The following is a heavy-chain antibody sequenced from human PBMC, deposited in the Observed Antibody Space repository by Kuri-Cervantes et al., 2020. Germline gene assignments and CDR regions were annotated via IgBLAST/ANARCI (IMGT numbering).Heavy chain of an antibody. Sequence: GALRLSCTVSGDSIRSYFWSWIRQPPGKGLEWIGYIYYSGSTNYNPSLKSRVTISVHTSKRQFSLKLSSVTAADTAVYYCASKRYIRFDYWGQGTLVTVSS. CDR3: ASKRYIRFDY. J-gene: IGHJ4*02. V-gene: IGHV4-59*12. CDR1: GDSIRSYF. CDR2: IYYSGST. D-gene: IGHD1-1*01.